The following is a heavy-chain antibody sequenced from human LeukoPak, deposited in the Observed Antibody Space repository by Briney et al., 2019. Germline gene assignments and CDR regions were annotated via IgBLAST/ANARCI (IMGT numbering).Heavy chain of an antibody. CDR1: GYTFTSNY. J-gene: IGHJ2*01. CDR2: ISPSGGST. Sequence: ASVKVSCKAFGYTFTSNYMHWVRQAPGQGPEWMGVISPSGGSTTYAQKFQGRVTLTRDMSTSTDYLELSSLRSEDTAVYYCARVYYSSSYDYWYFDLWGRGTLVTVSS. D-gene: IGHD6-13*01. CDR3: ARVYYSSSYDYWYFDL. V-gene: IGHV1-46*01.